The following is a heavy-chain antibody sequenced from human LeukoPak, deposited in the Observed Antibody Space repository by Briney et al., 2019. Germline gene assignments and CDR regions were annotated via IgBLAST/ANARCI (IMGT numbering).Heavy chain of an antibody. CDR3: AKEVLRYFDWPTPYY. V-gene: IGHV3-30*02. CDR1: GFTFSSYG. J-gene: IGHJ4*02. CDR2: IRYDGSNK. Sequence: GGSLRLSCAASGFTFSSYGMHWVRQAPGKGLEWVAFIRYDGSNKYYADSVKGRFTISRDNSKNTLYLQMNSLRAENTAVYYCAKEVLRYFDWPTPYYWGQGTLVTVSS. D-gene: IGHD3-9*01.